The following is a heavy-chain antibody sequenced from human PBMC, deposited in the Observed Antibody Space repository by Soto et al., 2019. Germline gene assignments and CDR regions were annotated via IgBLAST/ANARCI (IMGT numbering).Heavy chain of an antibody. V-gene: IGHV3-48*03. D-gene: IGHD3-9*01. CDR2: INTAGSTK. J-gene: IGHJ6*02. CDR1: LFTVSNFE. CDR3: ARAECSSPDCLTAYYSYGLDV. Sequence: GGSLRLSCSASLFTVSNFEMHWFRQAPGKGLEWVSYINTAGSTKYYAESVKGRFTISRDNARNSLFLQMNSLRAEDTAVYYCARAECSSPDCLTAYYSYGLDVWGQGSTVTVSS.